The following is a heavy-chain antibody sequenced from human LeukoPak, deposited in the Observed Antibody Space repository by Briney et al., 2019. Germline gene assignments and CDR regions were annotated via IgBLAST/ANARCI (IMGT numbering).Heavy chain of an antibody. V-gene: IGHV5-51*01. Sequence: GEPLKISCRGSGYSFTSYWIGWVRQMPGKGLEWIGIIYPGDSDTRYSPSFQGQVTISADKSISTAYLQWSSLKASDTAMYYCARQPHPPYYDFWSGYWFDYWGQGTLVTVSS. CDR1: GYSFTSYW. CDR2: IYPGDSDT. D-gene: IGHD3-3*01. J-gene: IGHJ5*01. CDR3: ARQPHPPYYDFWSGYWFDY.